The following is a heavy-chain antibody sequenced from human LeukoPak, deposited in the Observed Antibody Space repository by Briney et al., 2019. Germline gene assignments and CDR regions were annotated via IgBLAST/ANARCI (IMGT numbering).Heavy chain of an antibody. CDR1: GFTFSSYA. Sequence: GGSLRLSCAASGFTFSSYAMHWVRQAPGKGLEGVAVISYDGSNKYYADSVKGRFTISRDNSKNTLYLQMNSLRAEDTAVYYCARDDYWGQGTLVTVSS. V-gene: IGHV3-30*04. CDR2: ISYDGSNK. J-gene: IGHJ4*02. CDR3: ARDDY.